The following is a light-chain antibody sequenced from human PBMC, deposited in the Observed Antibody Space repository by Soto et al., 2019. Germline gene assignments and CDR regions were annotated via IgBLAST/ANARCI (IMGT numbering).Light chain of an antibody. CDR2: AAS. CDR3: QQYNNWPLT. CDR1: QSISRN. Sequence: EIVMTQSPAILSVSPGERATLSCRASQSISRNLAWYQQKPGQALRLLIYAASTRATGLPARFSGSGSGTEFTLTISSLQSEDFAVYSCQQYNNWPLTFGQGTKVDIK. V-gene: IGKV3-15*01. J-gene: IGKJ1*01.